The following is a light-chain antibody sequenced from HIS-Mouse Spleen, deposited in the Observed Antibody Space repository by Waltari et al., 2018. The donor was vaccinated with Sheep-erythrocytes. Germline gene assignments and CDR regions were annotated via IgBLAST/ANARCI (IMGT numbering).Light chain of an antibody. CDR2: QDT. CDR1: KLGDKY. J-gene: IGLJ2*01. Sequence: SSELTQPPSVSVSPGQTASITCSGDKLGDKYACWYQQKPGQSPVLVIYQDTKRPSGIPERFSGSNAGNTATLTISGTQAMDEADYYCQAWDSSIEVFGGGTKLTVL. CDR3: QAWDSSIEV. V-gene: IGLV3-1*01.